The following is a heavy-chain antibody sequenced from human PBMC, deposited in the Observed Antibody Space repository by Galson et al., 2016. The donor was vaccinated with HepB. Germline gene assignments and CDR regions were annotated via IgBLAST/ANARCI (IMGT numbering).Heavy chain of an antibody. CDR2: IYYSGST. D-gene: IGHD4-17*01. Sequence: LSLTCTVSGGSISRSSFFWGWIRQPPGKGLEWIGTIYYSGSTYYNPSLKSRVTISVDTSKNQFSLKLSSVTAADTAVYYCARQYGEYDWLDPWGQGTLVTVSS. J-gene: IGHJ5*02. CDR1: GGSISRSSFF. V-gene: IGHV4-39*01. CDR3: ARQYGEYDWLDP.